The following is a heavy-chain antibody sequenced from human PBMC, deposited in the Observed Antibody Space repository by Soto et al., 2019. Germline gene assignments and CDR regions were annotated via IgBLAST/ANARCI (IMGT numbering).Heavy chain of an antibody. CDR1: GGYISSYY. Sequence: SETLSLTCTVSGGYISSYYLSWIRQPPGKGLEWIGYIYYSGSTNYNPSLKSRVTISVDTSKNQFSLKLSSVTAADTAVYYCARHWDGGYFDYWGQGTLVTVSS. D-gene: IGHD2-15*01. CDR2: IYYSGST. J-gene: IGHJ4*02. CDR3: ARHWDGGYFDY. V-gene: IGHV4-59*08.